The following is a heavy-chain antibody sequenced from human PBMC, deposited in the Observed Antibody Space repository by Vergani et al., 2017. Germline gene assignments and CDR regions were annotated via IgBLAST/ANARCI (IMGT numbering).Heavy chain of an antibody. V-gene: IGHV1-69-2*01. J-gene: IGHJ6*02. D-gene: IGHD4-17*01. Sequence: EVQLVQSGAEVKKPGATMKISCKVSGYTFTDHYMHWLKQAPGKGVEWMGLVDPEDGETIYAEKFKGRVTIAADTSTDTAHLELSSLRSEDTAVYYCATPQTVTTGGMEVWVQGTTVIVSS. CDR2: VDPEDGET. CDR1: GYTFTDHY. CDR3: ATPQTVTTGGMEV.